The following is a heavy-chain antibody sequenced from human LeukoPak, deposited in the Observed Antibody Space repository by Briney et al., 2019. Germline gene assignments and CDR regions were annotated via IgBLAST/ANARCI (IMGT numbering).Heavy chain of an antibody. CDR1: GFTFTNYW. CDR3: ASRAGKPGNTPWCFDY. V-gene: IGHV3-7*01. Sequence: GGSLRLSCAASGFTFTNYWMTWVRQAPGKGPEWVANIRQDGSETNYVDSVRGRFTIARNNTKNSLYLQMTSLRGEDTAVYYCASRAGKPGNTPWCFDYWGQGALVTVSS. CDR2: IRQDGSET. D-gene: IGHD1-7*01. J-gene: IGHJ4*02.